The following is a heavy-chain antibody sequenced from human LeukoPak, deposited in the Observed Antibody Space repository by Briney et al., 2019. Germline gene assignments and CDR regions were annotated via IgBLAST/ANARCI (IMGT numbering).Heavy chain of an antibody. J-gene: IGHJ6*02. CDR2: IIPILGIA. CDR1: GGTFSSYA. Sequence: GASVKVSCKASGGTFSSYAISWVRQAPGQGLEWMGRIIPILGIANYAQKFQGRVTITADKSTSTAYMELSSLRSEDTAVYYCARVLTMVRGVISDYYYYYGMDVWGQGTTVTVSS. D-gene: IGHD3-10*01. CDR3: ARVLTMVRGVISDYYYYYGMDV. V-gene: IGHV1-69*04.